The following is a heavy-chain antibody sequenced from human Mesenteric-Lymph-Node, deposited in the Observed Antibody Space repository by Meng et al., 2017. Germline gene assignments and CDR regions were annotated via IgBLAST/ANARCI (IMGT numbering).Heavy chain of an antibody. V-gene: IGHV4-61*02. D-gene: IGHD2/OR15-2a*01. J-gene: IGHJ3*02. CDR1: GGPISSGNYY. CDR3: ARADSSTLHDAFDI. Sequence: LRLSCTVSGGPISSGNYYWSWIRQPAGKGLEWIGRVFSTGSTTYNPSLKSRVTLSIDTSKNQFSLKLITVTAEDTAVYYCARADSSTLHDAFDIWGQGTMVTVSS. CDR2: VFSTGST.